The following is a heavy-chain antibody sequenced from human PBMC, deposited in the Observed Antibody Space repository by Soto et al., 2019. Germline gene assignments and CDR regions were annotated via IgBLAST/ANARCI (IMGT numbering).Heavy chain of an antibody. J-gene: IGHJ4*02. D-gene: IGHD2-2*01. CDR3: ARTRCSSTSCYAADY. CDR1: GYTFTG. Sequence: ASVKVSCKAYGYTFTGISWVRQAPGQGLEWMGWISAYNGNTNYAQKLQGRVTMTTDTSTSTAYMELRSLTSDDTAVYYCARTRCSSTSCYAADYWGQGTLVTVSS. V-gene: IGHV1-18*01. CDR2: ISAYNGNT.